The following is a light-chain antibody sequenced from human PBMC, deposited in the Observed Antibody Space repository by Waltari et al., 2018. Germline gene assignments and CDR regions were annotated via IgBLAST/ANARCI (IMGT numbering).Light chain of an antibody. Sequence: SALTQPASVSGSPGQSITISCTGTSSDVGSYNLVSWYQQHPGKAPKLIIYEGYKRPSGVSNRFSGSKSGDTASLTISGVQAEDEADYYCCSYANNRPRVFGGGTKLTVL. CDR2: EGY. CDR1: SSDVGSYNL. J-gene: IGLJ3*02. V-gene: IGLV2-23*01. CDR3: CSYANNRPRV.